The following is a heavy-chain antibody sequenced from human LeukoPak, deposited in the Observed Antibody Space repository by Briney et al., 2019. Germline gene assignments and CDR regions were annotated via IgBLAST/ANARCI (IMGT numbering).Heavy chain of an antibody. CDR1: GLTFSSYA. J-gene: IGHJ5*02. CDR2: ISGSGSRT. CDR3: VKEVVVSAAVGTVGFDP. V-gene: IGHV3-23*01. D-gene: IGHD6-13*01. Sequence: GGSLRLSCAASGLTFSSYAMSWVRQAPGKGLEWVSAISGSGSRTYYADSVKGRFTISRDNSMNMLYLRINSLRVEDTAVYYCVKEVVVSAAVGTVGFDPWGQGTLVIVSS.